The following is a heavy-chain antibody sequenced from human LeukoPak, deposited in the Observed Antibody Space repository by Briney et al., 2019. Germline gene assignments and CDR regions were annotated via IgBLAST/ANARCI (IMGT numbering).Heavy chain of an antibody. J-gene: IGHJ3*01. Sequence: PGGSLRLSCAASGFTFSSQAMNWVRQSPGKGLEWVSAINGDDGNTYYAGSVRGRFTISRDNSKNTLYLQMNSLRVDDTAVYYCAKPKLLHAFDFWGQGTMVSVSS. CDR3: AKPKLLHAFDF. CDR2: INGDDGNT. V-gene: IGHV3-23*01. D-gene: IGHD2-21*02. CDR1: GFTFSSQA.